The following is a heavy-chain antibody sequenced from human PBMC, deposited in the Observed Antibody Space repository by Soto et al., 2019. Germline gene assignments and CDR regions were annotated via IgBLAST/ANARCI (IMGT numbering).Heavy chain of an antibody. J-gene: IGHJ4*02. Sequence: GGSLRLSCAASGFTFSSYSMNWVRQAPGKGLEWVSSISSSSSYTYYADSVKGRFTMSRDNSKNTLYLQMNSLRAEDTAVYYCVRDPTRENPVTTGNFWGQGTLVTVSS. V-gene: IGHV3-21*01. CDR2: ISSSSSYT. CDR3: VRDPTRENPVTTGNF. CDR1: GFTFSSYS. D-gene: IGHD4-4*01.